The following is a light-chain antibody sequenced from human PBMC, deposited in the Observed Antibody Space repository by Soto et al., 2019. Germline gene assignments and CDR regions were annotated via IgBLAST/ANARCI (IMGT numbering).Light chain of an antibody. Sequence: QSVLTHPPSASGTPGQRVTISCSGSSSNIGSNYVYWYQQLPGTAPKLLIYRNNQRPAGVPERSSGSTSGTSSSLAISGLRSEDAADYYCAEWDDSMSGLFGGGTKLTVL. V-gene: IGLV1-47*01. CDR2: RNN. J-gene: IGLJ3*02. CDR3: AEWDDSMSGL. CDR1: SSNIGSNY.